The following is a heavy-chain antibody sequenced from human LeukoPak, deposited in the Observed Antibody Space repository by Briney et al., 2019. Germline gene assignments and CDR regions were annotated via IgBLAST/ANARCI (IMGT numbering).Heavy chain of an antibody. CDR1: GDTISAYS. V-gene: IGHV1-69*06. Sequence: ASVKVSCKAAGDTISAYSLNWVRQAPGQGLEWVGGIVPIFGRAYYAQNFQDRVTITADKSTSTAYMELSRLRSDDTAVYYCARDFSSGWPYYFDYWGQGTLVTVSS. CDR3: ARDFSSGWPYYFDY. D-gene: IGHD6-19*01. J-gene: IGHJ4*02. CDR2: IVPIFGRA.